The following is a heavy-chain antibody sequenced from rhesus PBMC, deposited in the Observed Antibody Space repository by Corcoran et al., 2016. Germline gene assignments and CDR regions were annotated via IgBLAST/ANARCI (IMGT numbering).Heavy chain of an antibody. D-gene: IGHD3-34*01. V-gene: IGHV4-160*01. CDR1: GGSISGYW. CDR3: ARDGVFGY. J-gene: IGHJ4*01. CDR2: SDRSGSN. Sequence: QLQLQESGPGLVKPSATLSLPCAVPGGSISGYWWRWLRQPPGKGLGWIGRSDRSGSNDYNPSLKSRVTISRDTSKNQFSLKLSSVTAADTAVYYCARDGVFGYWGQGVLVTVSS.